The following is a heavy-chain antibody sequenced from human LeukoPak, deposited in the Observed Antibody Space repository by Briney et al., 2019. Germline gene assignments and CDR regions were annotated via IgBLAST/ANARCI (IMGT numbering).Heavy chain of an antibody. Sequence: SETLSLTCTVSGGSITGYYWTWIRQPPGKGLEWIGYISDSGSTNYNPSLKSRFTMSVDSSNTEFSLRLNSVTAADTAVYYCARVFRGAVTSNWFDPWGQGTLVTVSS. CDR3: ARVFRGAVTSNWFDP. CDR1: GGSITGYY. J-gene: IGHJ5*02. CDR2: ISDSGST. D-gene: IGHD4-17*01. V-gene: IGHV4-59*01.